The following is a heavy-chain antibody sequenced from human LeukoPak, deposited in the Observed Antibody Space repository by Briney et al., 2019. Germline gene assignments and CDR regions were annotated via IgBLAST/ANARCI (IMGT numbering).Heavy chain of an antibody. D-gene: IGHD3-10*01. Sequence: GGSLRLSCAASGFNFESYSMNWVRQAPGKGLEWVSIIYSGGTTYYADSVKGRFTISRDNSKNTLYLQMNSLRAEDTAVYYCARDRAPPTGWYFDLWGRGTLVTVSS. CDR1: GFNFESYS. V-gene: IGHV3-53*01. CDR3: ARDRAPPTGWYFDL. CDR2: IYSGGTT. J-gene: IGHJ2*01.